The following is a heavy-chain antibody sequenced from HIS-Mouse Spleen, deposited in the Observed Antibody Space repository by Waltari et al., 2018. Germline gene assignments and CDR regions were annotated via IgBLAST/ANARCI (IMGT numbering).Heavy chain of an antibody. D-gene: IGHD1-1*01. CDR2: IYYSGST. CDR1: GGSISSSSYY. Sequence: QLQLQESGPGLVKPSETLSLTCTVSGGSISSSSYYWGWIRQPPGKGLEWIGSIYYSGSTYYNPSLKSRVTISVDTSKNPFSLKLSSVTAADTAVYYCARDPRWNDGIDYWGQGTLVTVSS. V-gene: IGHV4-39*07. J-gene: IGHJ4*02. CDR3: ARDPRWNDGIDY.